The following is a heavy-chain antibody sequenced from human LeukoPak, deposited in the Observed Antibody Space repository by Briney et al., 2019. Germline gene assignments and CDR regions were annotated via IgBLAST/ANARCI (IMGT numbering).Heavy chain of an antibody. CDR2: ITSKAYGATT. CDR1: GFTFGDYA. J-gene: IGHJ4*02. CDR3: ARDSSGWFSTSDY. V-gene: IGHV3-49*04. Sequence: QPGRSLRLSCTASGFTFGDYAMSWVRQAPGKGLEWVGFITSKAYGATTDYVASVKGRFTISRDNAKNSLFLQMNNLRDEDTAVYYCARDSSGWFSTSDYWGQGTLVTASS. D-gene: IGHD6-19*01.